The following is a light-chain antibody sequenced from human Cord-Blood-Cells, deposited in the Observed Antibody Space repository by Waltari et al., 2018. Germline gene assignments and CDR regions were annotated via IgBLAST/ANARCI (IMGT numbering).Light chain of an antibody. V-gene: IGLV2-14*01. CDR3: SSYTSSSTYV. Sequence: QSARTHPASVSASPGQSITISCTGTSSDVGGYNYVSLYQQHPGKAPKLMIYNVSNRPSGVSNRFSGSKSGNTASLTISGLQAEDEADYYCSSYTSSSTYVFGTGTKVTVL. J-gene: IGLJ1*01. CDR1: SSDVGGYNY. CDR2: NVS.